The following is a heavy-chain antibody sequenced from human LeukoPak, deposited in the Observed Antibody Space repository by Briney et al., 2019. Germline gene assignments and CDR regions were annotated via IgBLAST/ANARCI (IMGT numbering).Heavy chain of an antibody. J-gene: IGHJ4*02. V-gene: IGHV3-23*01. D-gene: IGHD6-13*01. Sequence: GGSLRLSCVASGFTFSSYAMSWVRQAPGKGLEWVSAISDSGGSTYYADSVRGRFTISRDNSKNTLYLQTSSLRAEDTAVYYCAKSYSSSWYPDYWGQGTLVTVSS. CDR3: AKSYSSSWYPDY. CDR2: ISDSGGST. CDR1: GFTFSSYA.